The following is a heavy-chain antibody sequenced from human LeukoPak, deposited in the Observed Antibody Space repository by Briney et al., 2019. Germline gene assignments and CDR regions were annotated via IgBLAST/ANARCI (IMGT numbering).Heavy chain of an antibody. V-gene: IGHV4-34*01. Sequence: SETLSLTCAVYGGSFSGYYWSWIRQPPGKGLEWIGEINHSGSTNYNPSLKSRATISVDTSKNQFSLKLSSVTAADTAVYYCARGGCSSTSCYTGGFDYWGQGTLVTVSS. D-gene: IGHD2-2*02. J-gene: IGHJ4*02. CDR2: INHSGST. CDR1: GGSFSGYY. CDR3: ARGGCSSTSCYTGGFDY.